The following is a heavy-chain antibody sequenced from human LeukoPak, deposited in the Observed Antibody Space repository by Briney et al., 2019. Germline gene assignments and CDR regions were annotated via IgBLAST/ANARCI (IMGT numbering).Heavy chain of an antibody. D-gene: IGHD3-3*01. J-gene: IGHJ4*02. CDR1: GYTFTSYD. CDR3: ARSVPSDFWGGYYPFYFDY. V-gene: IGHV1-8*03. Sequence: ASVKVSCKASGYTFTSYDINWVRQATGQGLEWMGWMNPNSGNTGYAQKFQGRVTITRNTSISTAYMELSSLRSEDTAVYYCARSVPSDFWGGYYPFYFDYWGQGTLVTVSS. CDR2: MNPNSGNT.